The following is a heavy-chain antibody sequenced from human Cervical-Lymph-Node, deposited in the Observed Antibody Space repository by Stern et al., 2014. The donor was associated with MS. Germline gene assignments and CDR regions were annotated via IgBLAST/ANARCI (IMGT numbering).Heavy chain of an antibody. CDR2: IYHSGTT. CDR1: GGSLTGYY. D-gene: IGHD1-14*01. J-gene: IGHJ5*01. CDR3: ARNRYPTSWFDS. V-gene: IGHV4-4*09. Sequence: QLQLQESGPGLVKPSETLSLTCSVSGGSLTGYYCSWIRQSPGKGLAWIGYIYHSGTTQSHPSLKRRLTMSVAQSNNQFSLKLNSVTTEDTAVYYCARNRYPTSWFDSWGQGTLVIVSS.